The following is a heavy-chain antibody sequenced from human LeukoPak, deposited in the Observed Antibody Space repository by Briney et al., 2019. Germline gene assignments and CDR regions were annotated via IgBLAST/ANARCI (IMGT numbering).Heavy chain of an antibody. J-gene: IGHJ4*02. CDR2: ISGRGGSP. CDR1: GFSFSSYA. CDR3: AKDRGSGWPQFDY. D-gene: IGHD6-19*01. V-gene: IGHV3-23*01. Sequence: PGGSLRLSCAASGFSFSSYAMSWVRQAPGKGLEWVSAISGRGGSPYYADSVKGRFTISRDNSKNTLYLQMNSLRAEDTAVYYCAKDRGSGWPQFDYWGQGTLVTVSS.